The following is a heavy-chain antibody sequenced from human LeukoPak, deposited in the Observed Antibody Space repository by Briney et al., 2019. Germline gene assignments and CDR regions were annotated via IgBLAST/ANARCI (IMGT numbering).Heavy chain of an antibody. V-gene: IGHV3-7*01. J-gene: IGHJ4*02. CDR3: ARERSGWYERWLDY. D-gene: IGHD6-19*01. Sequence: GGSLRLSCAASGLTFRNYWMTWVRQAPGKGLEWVATIKQDGSERYYVDSVKGQFTISRDNAKNSLYLRMNSLRAEDTAVYYCARERSGWYERWLDYWGQGTLVTVSS. CDR1: GLTFRNYW. CDR2: IKQDGSER.